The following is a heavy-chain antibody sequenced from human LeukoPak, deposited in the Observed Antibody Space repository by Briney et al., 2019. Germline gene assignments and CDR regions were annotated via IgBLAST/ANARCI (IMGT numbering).Heavy chain of an antibody. CDR1: GFTLSSYA. J-gene: IGHJ4*02. V-gene: IGHV3-23*01. D-gene: IGHD2-15*01. CDR3: AKAPVTTCSGAYCYPFDY. Sequence: PGGSLRLSCAASGFTLSSYAMSWVRQGPGKGLEWVSAISVSGNTYHADSAKGRFTISRDGSKNTLYLQMNSLRAGDAAVYYCAKAPVTTCSGAYCYPFDYWSQGTLVTVSS. CDR2: ISVSGNT.